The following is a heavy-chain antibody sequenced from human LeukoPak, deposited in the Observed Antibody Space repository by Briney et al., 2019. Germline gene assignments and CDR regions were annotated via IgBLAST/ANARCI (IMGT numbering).Heavy chain of an antibody. CDR3: ARALGHYYGSGSGVDY. Sequence: SETLSLTYTVSGGSISSSSYYWSWIRQPAGKGLEWIGRLYTRGSTNYNPSLKSRVTISVDTSKKQFSLKLSSVTAADTAVYYCARALGHYYGSGSGVDYWGQGTLVTVSS. CDR1: GGSISSSSYY. D-gene: IGHD3-10*01. CDR2: LYTRGST. V-gene: IGHV4-61*02. J-gene: IGHJ4*02.